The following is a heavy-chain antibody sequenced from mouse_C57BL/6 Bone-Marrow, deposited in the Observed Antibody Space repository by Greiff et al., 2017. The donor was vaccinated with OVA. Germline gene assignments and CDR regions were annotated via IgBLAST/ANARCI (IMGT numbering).Heavy chain of an antibody. CDR2: IRNKANGYTT. CDR3: ARYGNPYYFDY. J-gene: IGHJ2*01. V-gene: IGHV7-3*01. Sequence: EVKLVESGGGLVQPGGSLSLSCAASGFTFTDYYMSWVRQPPGKALEWLGFIRNKANGYTTEYSASVKGRFTISSDNSKSILYLPMNALRAEDSATYYCARYGNPYYFDYWGQGTTLTVSA. CDR1: GFTFTDYY.